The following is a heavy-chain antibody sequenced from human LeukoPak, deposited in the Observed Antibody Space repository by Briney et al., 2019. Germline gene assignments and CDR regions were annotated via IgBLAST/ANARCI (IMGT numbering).Heavy chain of an antibody. CDR3: ALRGNSSSSNWYYFDY. V-gene: IGHV1-69*05. CDR2: IIPIFGTA. Sequence: SVKVSCKASGYTFTNYYMHWVRQAPGQGLEWMGGIIPIFGTANYAQKFQGRVTITTDESTSTAYMELSSLRSEDTAVYYCALRGNSSSSNWYYFDYWGQGTLVTVSS. CDR1: GYTFTNYY. D-gene: IGHD6-6*01. J-gene: IGHJ4*02.